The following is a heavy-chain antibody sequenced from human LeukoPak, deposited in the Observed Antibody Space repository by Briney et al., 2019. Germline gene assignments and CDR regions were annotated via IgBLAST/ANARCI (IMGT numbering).Heavy chain of an antibody. Sequence: PGGSLRLSCAASGFTFSSYAMSWVRQAPGKGLEWVSAISGSGGSTYYADSVKGRFTISRDNSKNTLYLQMNSLGAGDTAVYYCAKGTIMITFGSLDYWGQGTLVTVSS. CDR3: AKGTIMITFGSLDY. CDR1: GFTFSSYA. CDR2: ISGSGGST. J-gene: IGHJ4*02. V-gene: IGHV3-23*01. D-gene: IGHD3-16*01.